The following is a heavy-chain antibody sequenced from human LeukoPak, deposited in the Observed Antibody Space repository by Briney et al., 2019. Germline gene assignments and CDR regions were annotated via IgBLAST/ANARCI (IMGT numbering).Heavy chain of an antibody. CDR3: AKVMKGSERLTMVRGVIIKTAGLYYMDV. D-gene: IGHD3-10*01. V-gene: IGHV3-23*01. CDR1: GFTLSSYA. J-gene: IGHJ6*03. Sequence: QPGGSLRLSCAGSGFTLSSYAMSWVRQAPGKGLEWVSSISASGGSTNYADSVKGRFTISRDNSKNTVYLQMNSLRAEDTAVYYCAKVMKGSERLTMVRGVIIKTAGLYYMDVWGKGTTVTVSS. CDR2: ISASGGST.